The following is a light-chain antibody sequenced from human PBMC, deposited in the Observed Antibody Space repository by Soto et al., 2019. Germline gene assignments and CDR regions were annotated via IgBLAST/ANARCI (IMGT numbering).Light chain of an antibody. CDR3: QHSYRTPPT. CDR1: QSIDSY. Sequence: DIQMTQSPSSLSASVGDRVTITCRASQSIDSYLNWYQQKPGKAPKRLIYAASSLQTGVPSRFSGSGSGTDFTLTISSLQAGDFASYYCQHSYRTPPTFGQGTKLEIK. CDR2: AAS. V-gene: IGKV1-39*01. J-gene: IGKJ2*01.